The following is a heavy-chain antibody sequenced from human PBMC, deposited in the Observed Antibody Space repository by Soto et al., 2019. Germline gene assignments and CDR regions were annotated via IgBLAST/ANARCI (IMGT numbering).Heavy chain of an antibody. CDR3: ARVGPQHLWFGELSH. CDR1: GSTFSSYA. Sequence: ASLKVSCKASGSTFSSYAISWVRQAPGQGLEWMGGIIPIFGTANYAQKFQGRVTITADESTSTAYMELSSLRSEDTAVYYCARVGPQHLWFGELSHWGQGTLVTVSS. J-gene: IGHJ4*02. CDR2: IIPIFGTA. V-gene: IGHV1-69*13. D-gene: IGHD3-10*01.